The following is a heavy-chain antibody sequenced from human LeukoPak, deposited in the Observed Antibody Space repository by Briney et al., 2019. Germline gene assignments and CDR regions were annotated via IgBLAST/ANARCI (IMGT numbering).Heavy chain of an antibody. Sequence: GGSLRLSCAVSGFNFRDHWMDWVRQAPGKGLEWVGHIKNDGSETYYLDSLKGRFSISRDNTNNALYLQMNSLRVEDTAIYYCVKNDGWFHLAQWGQGTLVTVSS. CDR1: GFNFRDHW. J-gene: IGHJ4*02. V-gene: IGHV3-7*03. CDR2: IKNDGSET. CDR3: VKNDGWFHLAQ. D-gene: IGHD6-19*01.